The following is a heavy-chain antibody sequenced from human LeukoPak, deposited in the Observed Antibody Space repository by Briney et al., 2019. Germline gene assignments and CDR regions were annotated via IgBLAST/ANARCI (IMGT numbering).Heavy chain of an antibody. D-gene: IGHD1-26*01. CDR1: GGSISTYY. Sequence: SETLSLTCSVSGGSISTYYWSWIRQPPGKGLEWIGYVDYSGSTNYSLSLKSRVTISVDTSKNQFSLKLSSVTAADTAVYYCARPSIVGATEAFDIWGQGTMVTVSS. V-gene: IGHV4-59*08. J-gene: IGHJ3*02. CDR3: ARPSIVGATEAFDI. CDR2: VDYSGST.